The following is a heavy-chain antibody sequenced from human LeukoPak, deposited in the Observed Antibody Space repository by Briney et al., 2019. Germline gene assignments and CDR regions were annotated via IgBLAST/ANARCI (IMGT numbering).Heavy chain of an antibody. V-gene: IGHV4-31*03. CDR3: AREANVSRGRRDFEH. J-gene: IGHJ1*01. Sequence: SETLSLTCTVSGGSISSGGYYWSWIRQHPGKGLEWIGYIYYSGSTYYNPSLKSRVTISVDTSKNQFSLKLSSVTAADTAVYYCAREANVSRGRRDFEHWGQGTLVTVSS. CDR2: IYYSGST. D-gene: IGHD5-24*01. CDR1: GGSISSGGYY.